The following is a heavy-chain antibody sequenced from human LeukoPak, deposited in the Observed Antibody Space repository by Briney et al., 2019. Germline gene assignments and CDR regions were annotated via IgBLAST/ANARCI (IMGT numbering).Heavy chain of an antibody. CDR1: GFTFTSSA. V-gene: IGHV1-58*01. D-gene: IGHD4-17*01. CDR3: AADPYGYGDYVLGY. J-gene: IGHJ4*02. Sequence: GASVKVSCKASGFTFTSSAVQWVRQARGQRLEWIGWIVVGSGNTNYAQKYQARVTISRNMSTSTTYMELSSLRSEDTAVYYCAADPYGYGDYVLGYWGQGTLVTVSS. CDR2: IVVGSGNT.